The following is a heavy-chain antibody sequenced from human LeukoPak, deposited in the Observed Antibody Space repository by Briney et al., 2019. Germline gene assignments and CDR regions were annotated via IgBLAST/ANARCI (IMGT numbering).Heavy chain of an antibody. CDR2: INHSGCT. Sequence: SETLSLTCAVYGGSFSGYYWSWIRQPPGKGLEWIGEINHSGCTNYNPSLKSRVTISVDTSKNQFSLKLSSVTAADTAVYYCARGWSAGSRDYWGQGTLVTVSS. CDR3: ARGWSAGSRDY. J-gene: IGHJ4*02. CDR1: GGSFSGYY. V-gene: IGHV4-34*01.